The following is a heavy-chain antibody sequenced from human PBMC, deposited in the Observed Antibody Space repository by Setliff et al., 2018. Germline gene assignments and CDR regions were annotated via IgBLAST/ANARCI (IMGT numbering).Heavy chain of an antibody. J-gene: IGHJ4*02. CDR3: ARVVGAEGMGIDY. V-gene: IGHV5-51*01. CDR2: IYPADSDT. Sequence: GESLKISCKGSGYTFTNYWIAWVRQMPGKGLEYMGIIYPADSDTTYSPSFQGQVTFSADKSINTAYLQWSSLQASDTATYYCARVVGAEGMGIDYWGQGTLVTVSS. CDR1: GYTFTNYW. D-gene: IGHD2-15*01.